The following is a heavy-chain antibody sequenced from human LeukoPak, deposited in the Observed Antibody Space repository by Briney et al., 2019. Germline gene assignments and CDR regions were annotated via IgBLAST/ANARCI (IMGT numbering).Heavy chain of an antibody. CDR2: IYYSGST. Sequence: SETLSLTCTVSGVSISSYYWSWIRQPPGKGLEWIGSIYYSGSTYYNPSLRSRVTISVDTSKNQFSLRLSSVTAADTAVYYCARRAHYYDSGGEADYWGQGSLVTVSS. J-gene: IGHJ4*02. V-gene: IGHV4-39*01. CDR1: GVSISSYY. CDR3: ARRAHYYDSGGEADY. D-gene: IGHD3-22*01.